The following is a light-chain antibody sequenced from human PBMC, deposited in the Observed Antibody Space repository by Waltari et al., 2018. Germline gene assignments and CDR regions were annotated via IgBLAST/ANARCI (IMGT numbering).Light chain of an antibody. Sequence: EIVLTQSPATLSLSPGERATLSCRASQSVSTYLAWYQQRPGPVPRLLIYDASNRATGIPARFSGSGSGTDFTLTISSLEPEDFAVYYCQQRSTWHLTFGGGTKVEIK. CDR1: QSVSTY. V-gene: IGKV3-11*01. CDR3: QQRSTWHLT. J-gene: IGKJ4*01. CDR2: DAS.